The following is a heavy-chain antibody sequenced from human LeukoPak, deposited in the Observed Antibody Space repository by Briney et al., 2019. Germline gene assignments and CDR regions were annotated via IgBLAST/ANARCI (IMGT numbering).Heavy chain of an antibody. CDR3: ARNSGGNSDY. CDR2: IYSGGST. CDR1: GFTVSSNY. Sequence: GGSLRLSCAASGFTVSSNYMSWVRQAPGKGLERVSVIYSGGSTYYADSVKGRFTISRHNSKNTLYLQMNSLRAEDTAVYYCARNSGGNSDYWGQGTLVTVSS. D-gene: IGHD2-15*01. J-gene: IGHJ4*02. V-gene: IGHV3-53*04.